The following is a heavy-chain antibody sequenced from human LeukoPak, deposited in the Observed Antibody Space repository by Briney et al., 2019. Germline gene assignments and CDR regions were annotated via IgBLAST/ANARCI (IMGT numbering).Heavy chain of an antibody. CDR2: ISGSGGST. D-gene: IGHD3-10*01. V-gene: IGHV3-23*01. CDR3: AIRITKVRGAIGY. J-gene: IGHJ4*02. CDR1: GFTFSSYA. Sequence: GGSLRLSCAASGFTFSSYAMSWVRQAPGKGLEWVSAISGSGGSTYYADSVKGRFTISRDNSKNTLYLQMNSLRAEDTAVYYCAIRITKVRGAIGYWGQGTLVTVSS.